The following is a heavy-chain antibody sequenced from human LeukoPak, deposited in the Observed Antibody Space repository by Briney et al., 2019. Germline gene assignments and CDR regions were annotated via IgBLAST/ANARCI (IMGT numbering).Heavy chain of an antibody. CDR2: IYYSGST. CDR3: ARRPNYYDSSGYYLGVFDY. Sequence: SETLSLTCSVSGGSISSSSYYWGWIRQPPGKGLEWIGSIYYSGSTYYNPSLKSRVTISVDTSKNQFSLKLSSVTAADTAVYYCARRPNYYDSSGYYLGVFDYWGQGTLVTVSS. D-gene: IGHD3-22*01. V-gene: IGHV4-39*07. CDR1: GGSISSSSYY. J-gene: IGHJ4*02.